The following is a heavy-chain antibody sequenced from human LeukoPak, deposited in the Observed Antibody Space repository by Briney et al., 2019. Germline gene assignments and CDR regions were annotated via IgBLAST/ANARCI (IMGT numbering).Heavy chain of an antibody. CDR3: ARDLPPGVAPEFDY. J-gene: IGHJ4*02. D-gene: IGHD5-12*01. CDR2: ISAYNGNT. Sequence: AAVKVSRKASGYTFTRYGISGVLQAPGQGLERMGWISAYNGNTNYAQKLQGRVTMTTDTSTSTAYMELRSLRSDDTAVYYCARDLPPGVAPEFDYWGEGNLVTVSS. V-gene: IGHV1-18*01. CDR1: GYTFTRYG.